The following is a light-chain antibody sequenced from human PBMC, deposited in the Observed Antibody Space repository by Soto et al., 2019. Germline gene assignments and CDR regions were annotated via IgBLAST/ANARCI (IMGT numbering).Light chain of an antibody. CDR1: QGIGSA. J-gene: IGKJ4*01. CDR3: QQFNV. CDR2: DAS. V-gene: IGKV1-13*02. Sequence: IQLTQSPSSLSASVGDRVTITCRASQGIGSALAWYQQKPGKAPKLLIYDASSLESGVPSRFSGSGSGTDFTLTISSLQPEDFATYYCQQFNVFGGGTKVDIK.